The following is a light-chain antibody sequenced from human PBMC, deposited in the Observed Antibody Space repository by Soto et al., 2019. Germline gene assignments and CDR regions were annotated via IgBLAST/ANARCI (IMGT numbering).Light chain of an antibody. V-gene: IGKV2-28*01. CDR2: LGS. CDR3: MQALQNPRALT. CDR1: QSILHSNGYNY. J-gene: IGKJ4*01. Sequence: DIVMTQSPLSLPVTPGEPASISCRSSQSILHSNGYNYLDWYLQKPGQSPQLLIYLGSNRASGVPDRFSGSGAGTDFTLKISRVEAEDVGVYYFMQALQNPRALTFGGGTKVEIK.